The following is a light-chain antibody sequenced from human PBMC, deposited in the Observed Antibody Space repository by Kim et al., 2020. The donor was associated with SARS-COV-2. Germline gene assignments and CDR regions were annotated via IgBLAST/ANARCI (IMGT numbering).Light chain of an antibody. V-gene: IGLV9-49*01. CDR3: GADHGSGSNFVRV. CDR2: VGTGGIVG. J-gene: IGLJ3*02. Sequence: CTRSSGYSNYKVDWYQQRPGKGLRFVMRVGTGGIVGSKGDGIPDRFSVLGSGLNRYLTIKNIQEEDESDYHCGADHGSGSNFVRVFGGGTQLTVL. CDR1: SGYSNYK.